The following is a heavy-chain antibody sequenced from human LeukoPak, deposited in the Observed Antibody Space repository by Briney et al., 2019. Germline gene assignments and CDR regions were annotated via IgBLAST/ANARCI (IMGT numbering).Heavy chain of an antibody. J-gene: IGHJ4*02. CDR3: TRDAGDYGGAGSYPDF. CDR2: IIPYFGTS. Sequence: ASVKASCKASGVTFSRLVVSWVRQAPGQGLEWMGQIIPYFGTSNYAQKFQGRVTLTADEATNTAYMELSRLISDDTAVYYCTRDAGDYGGAGSYPDFWGQGTLVTVSS. V-gene: IGHV1-69*13. CDR1: GVTFSRLV. D-gene: IGHD3-10*01.